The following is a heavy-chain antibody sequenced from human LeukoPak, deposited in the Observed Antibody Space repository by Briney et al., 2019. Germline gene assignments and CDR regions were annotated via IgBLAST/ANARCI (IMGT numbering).Heavy chain of an antibody. D-gene: IGHD3-16*02. CDR3: ATFDFRGVIVPRVFDY. Sequence: GASVKVSCKASGYTFSSYLIHWVRQAPGQRLEWMGWINGGNGNTKYAQKFQDRVTITRDTSASTAYMELSSLRSEDTAVYYCATFDFRGVIVPRVFDYWGQGTLVTVSS. J-gene: IGHJ4*02. V-gene: IGHV1-3*01. CDR1: GYTFSSYL. CDR2: INGGNGNT.